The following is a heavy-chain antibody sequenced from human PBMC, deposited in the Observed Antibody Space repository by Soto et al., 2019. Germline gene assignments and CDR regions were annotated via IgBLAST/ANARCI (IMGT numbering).Heavy chain of an antibody. V-gene: IGHV3-23*01. CDR2: ITGRGDIT. D-gene: IGHD2-15*01. J-gene: IGHJ4*02. CDR3: AKSLLYCSGSGCYGDF. CDR1: GYTCSSYA. Sequence: EVQLLESGGGLVQPGGSLRLSCAASGYTCSSYAMNWVRQAPGKGVACVSTITGRGDITYYTESVKGRFTISSDNSKNTVYLQMNRLRVEDTAMYYCAKSLLYCSGSGCYGDFWGQGTLVTVSS.